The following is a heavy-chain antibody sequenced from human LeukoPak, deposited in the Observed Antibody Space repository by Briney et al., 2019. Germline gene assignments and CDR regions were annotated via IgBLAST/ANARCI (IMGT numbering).Heavy chain of an antibody. V-gene: IGHV3-33*07. Sequence: GGSLRLSCAASGFTFSSYGVYWVRQAPGKGLEWVAVIWSDGSNKYYADSVKGRFTVSRDNSKNTLYLQMNSLRAEDTAVYYCARAADYGSSNNDYWGQGTLVTVSS. CDR2: IWSDGSNK. CDR3: ARAADYGSSNNDY. CDR1: GFTFSSYG. D-gene: IGHD3-10*01. J-gene: IGHJ4*02.